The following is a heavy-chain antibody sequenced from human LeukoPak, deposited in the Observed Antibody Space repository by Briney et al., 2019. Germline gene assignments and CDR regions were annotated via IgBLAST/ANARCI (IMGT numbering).Heavy chain of an antibody. CDR2: IYYSGST. V-gene: IGHV4-59*01. Sequence: SETLSLTCTVGDDFIRSYYWSWIRQPPGKRLEWIGYIYYSGSTTYNPSLKSRVTISIDKSKNQLSLKLNSVTAADTAVYYCARAKKAVAGFFDYWGQGTLVTVSS. D-gene: IGHD6-19*01. J-gene: IGHJ4*02. CDR3: ARAKKAVAGFFDY. CDR1: DDFIRSYY.